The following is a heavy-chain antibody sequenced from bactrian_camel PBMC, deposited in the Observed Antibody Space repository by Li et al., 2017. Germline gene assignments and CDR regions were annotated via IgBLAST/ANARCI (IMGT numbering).Heavy chain of an antibody. V-gene: IGHV3S55*01. CDR2: IETHGLT. CDR1: GYAFRTTNYC. J-gene: IGHJ4*01. CDR3: ALAVAYCNYPALKELPYNY. Sequence: HVQLVESGGGSVQAGGSLRLSCVASGYAFRTTNYCMAWFRQAPGKEREGVAGIETHGLTDYADSVKGRFTISRDSAKNTLYLQMNSLKPEDTAMYYCALAVAYCNYPALKELPYNYWGQGTQVTVS. D-gene: IGHD1*01.